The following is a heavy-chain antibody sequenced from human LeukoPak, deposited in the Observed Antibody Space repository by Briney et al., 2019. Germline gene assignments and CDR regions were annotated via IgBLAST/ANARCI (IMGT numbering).Heavy chain of an antibody. CDR2: IYYSGST. J-gene: IGHJ4*02. Sequence: SETLSLTCTVSGGSISSSSYSWGWIRQPPGKGLEWIGSIYYSGSTYYNPSLKSRVTISVDTSKNQFSLKLSSVTAADTAVYYCASAPAAASFDYWGQGTLVTVSS. CDR3: ASAPAAASFDY. D-gene: IGHD2-2*01. CDR1: GGSISSSSYS. V-gene: IGHV4-39*01.